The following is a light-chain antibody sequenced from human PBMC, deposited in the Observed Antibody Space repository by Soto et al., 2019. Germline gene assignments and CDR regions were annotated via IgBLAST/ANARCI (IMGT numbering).Light chain of an antibody. Sequence: DIRMTQSPSSLSASVGDRVTISFRASQDIGNHLAWFQQKPGKVPQRLIYAASSLQTGVPSRFSGSGSGTDFTLTINSLQPEDFATYYCLQHDSFPPTFGQGTRLEIK. V-gene: IGKV1-17*03. J-gene: IGKJ5*01. CDR1: QDIGNH. CDR2: AAS. CDR3: LQHDSFPPT.